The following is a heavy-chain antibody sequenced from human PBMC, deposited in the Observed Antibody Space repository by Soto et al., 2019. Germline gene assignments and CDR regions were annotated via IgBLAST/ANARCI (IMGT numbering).Heavy chain of an antibody. Sequence: GGSLRLSCAASGFTFSSYVMSWVRQAPGKGLEWVSGISGSDGSTYYADSVKGRFIISRDNSKNTLYLQMKSLRVEDTAVYYCAKEGLGGIGYNYYRDYYFDYWGQGTLVTVSS. CDR3: AKEGLGGIGYNYYRDYYFDY. D-gene: IGHD5-12*01. V-gene: IGHV3-23*01. J-gene: IGHJ4*02. CDR1: GFTFSSYV. CDR2: ISGSDGST.